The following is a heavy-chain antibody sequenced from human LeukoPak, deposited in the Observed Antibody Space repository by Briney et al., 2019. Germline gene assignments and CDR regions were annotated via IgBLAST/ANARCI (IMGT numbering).Heavy chain of an antibody. CDR2: ISGSGTTI. V-gene: IGHV3-11*01. Sequence: PGGSLRLSCAASGFTFSDYYMNWVRQAPGKGLEWVSYISGSGTTIDYADSVKGRFTISRDNAKNSLYLQMNSLRAEDTAVYYCARRGSTLGTYWYFDLWGRGTLVTVSS. CDR1: GFTFSDYY. J-gene: IGHJ2*01. D-gene: IGHD6-13*01. CDR3: ARRGSTLGTYWYFDL.